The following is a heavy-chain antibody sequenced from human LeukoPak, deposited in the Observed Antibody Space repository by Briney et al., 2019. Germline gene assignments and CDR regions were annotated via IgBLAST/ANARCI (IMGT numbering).Heavy chain of an antibody. CDR1: GYTFTSCF. CDR2: VNPSDGST. D-gene: IGHD6-25*01. CDR3: ARDRRYSNGWAGATDH. Sequence: ASVKVSCKASGYTFTSCFMHWVRQAPGQGLEWMGIVNPSDGSTSYAQKFQGRVTMTRDTSASTVYMELTSLRSEDTAVYYCARDRRYSNGWAGATDHWGQGTLVTVSS. V-gene: IGHV1-46*01. J-gene: IGHJ4*02.